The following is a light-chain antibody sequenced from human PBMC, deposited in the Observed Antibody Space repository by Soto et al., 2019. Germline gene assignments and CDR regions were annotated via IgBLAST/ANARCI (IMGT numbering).Light chain of an antibody. CDR2: GNS. Sequence: QSVLTQPPSVSGSPGQRVTISCTGSSSNIGGGYDVHWYQQLPGTAPKLLIYGNSNRPSGVPDRFSGSKSGTSASLAITGLQAEDEADYYCQSYYSSLSGYVVFGGGTKLTVL. CDR3: QSYYSSLSGYVV. V-gene: IGLV1-40*01. J-gene: IGLJ2*01. CDR1: SSNIGGGYD.